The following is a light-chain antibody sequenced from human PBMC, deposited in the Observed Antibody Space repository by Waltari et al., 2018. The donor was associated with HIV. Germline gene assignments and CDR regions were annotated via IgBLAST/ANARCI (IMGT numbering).Light chain of an antibody. Sequence: DIQMTQSPSSLSASIGDTVTITCRASQDVFNFLNWYRQKPGKAPEVLIYHASGLLGGVPSRFSGRGSGTDYILTIRNLQSEDFATYYCQQTYSPPQTFGPGTKVDIK. CDR2: HAS. CDR3: QQTYSPPQT. V-gene: IGKV1-39*01. CDR1: QDVFNF. J-gene: IGKJ3*01.